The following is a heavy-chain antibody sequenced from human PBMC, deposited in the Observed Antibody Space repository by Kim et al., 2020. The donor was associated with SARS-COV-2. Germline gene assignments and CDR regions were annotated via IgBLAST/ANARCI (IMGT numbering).Heavy chain of an antibody. CDR3: ARQRGGSSGWTRPDAFDI. CDR1: GYSFTSYW. CDR2: IYPGDSDT. V-gene: IGHV5-51*01. J-gene: IGHJ3*02. D-gene: IGHD6-19*01. Sequence: GESLKISCKGSGYSFTSYWIGWVRQMPGKGLEWMGIIYPGDSDTRYSPSFQGQVTISADKSISTAYLQWSSLKASDTAMYYCARQRGGSSGWTRPDAFDIWGQGTMVTVSS.